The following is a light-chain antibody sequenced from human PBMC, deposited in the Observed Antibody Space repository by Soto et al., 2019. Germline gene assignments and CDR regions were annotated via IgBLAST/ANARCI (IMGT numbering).Light chain of an antibody. CDR2: DVS. Sequence: HSALTQPASVSGSPGQSITISCAGTSADIGAFNYVSWYQHHPGKAPKLLIYDVSDRPSGVSTRFSASKSANTASLTISGVQDDDEADYYCSSYSTSSALVFGGGTKLTVL. CDR3: SSYSTSSALV. V-gene: IGLV2-14*03. J-gene: IGLJ2*01. CDR1: SADIGAFNY.